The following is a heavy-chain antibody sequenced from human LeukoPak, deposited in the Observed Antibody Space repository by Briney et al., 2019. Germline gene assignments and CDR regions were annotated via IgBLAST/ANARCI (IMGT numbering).Heavy chain of an antibody. CDR3: ASGYSSSSPLY. V-gene: IGHV4-61*01. D-gene: IGHD6-6*01. J-gene: IGHJ4*02. CDR1: GGSISSSSYY. Sequence: NPSETLSLTCTVSGGSISSSSYYWSWIRQPPGKGLEWIGYIYYSGSTNYNPSLKSRVTISVDTSKNQFSLKLSSVTAADTAVYYCASGYSSSSPLYWGQGTLVTVSS. CDR2: IYYSGST.